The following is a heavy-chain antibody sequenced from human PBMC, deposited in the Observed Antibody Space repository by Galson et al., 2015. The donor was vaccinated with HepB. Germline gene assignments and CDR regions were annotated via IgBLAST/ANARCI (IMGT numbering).Heavy chain of an antibody. CDR2: ISYDGSNK. CDR3: AREAGFTVTSKYNWFDP. CDR1: GFTCISYA. D-gene: IGHD4-11*01. Sequence: SLRLSCAASGFTCISYAMHGVHRAPGKGLGWVAVISYDGSNKYYADSVKGRFTISRYNSKNPLYLQMNSLRAEDTAVYYCAREAGFTVTSKYNWFDPWGQGTLVTVSS. J-gene: IGHJ5*02. V-gene: IGHV3-30*04.